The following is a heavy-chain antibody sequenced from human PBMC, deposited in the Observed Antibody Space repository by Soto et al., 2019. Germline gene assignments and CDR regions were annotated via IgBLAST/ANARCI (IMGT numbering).Heavy chain of an antibody. CDR2: MNPNSGNT. V-gene: IGHV1-8*01. CDR3: ATTVGYSLNFFYGIDV. D-gene: IGHD2-15*01. J-gene: IGHJ6*02. CDR1: GYTFTSYD. Sequence: GASVKVSCKASGYTFTSYDINWVRQATGQGLEWMGWMNPNSGNTGYAQKFQGRVTMTRNTSISTAYMELSSLRSEDTAVYYCATTVGYSLNFFYGIDVWGQGTTVTVSS.